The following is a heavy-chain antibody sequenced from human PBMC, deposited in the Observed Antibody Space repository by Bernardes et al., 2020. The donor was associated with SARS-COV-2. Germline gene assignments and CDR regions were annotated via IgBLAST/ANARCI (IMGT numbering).Heavy chain of an antibody. CDR1: GYTFTSYG. V-gene: IGHV1-18*01. Sequence: ASVKVSCKASGYTFTSYGIIWVRQAPGQGLEWMGWISACNGNTNYAQKLQGRVTMTTDTSTSTAYMELRSLRSDDTAVYYCARGRGSGSYYNLLSPVDYWGQGTLVTVSS. D-gene: IGHD3-10*01. J-gene: IGHJ4*02. CDR3: ARGRGSGSYYNLLSPVDY. CDR2: ISACNGNT.